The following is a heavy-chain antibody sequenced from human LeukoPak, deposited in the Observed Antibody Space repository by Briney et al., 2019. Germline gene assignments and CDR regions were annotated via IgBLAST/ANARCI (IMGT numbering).Heavy chain of an antibody. D-gene: IGHD3-3*01. V-gene: IGHV1-18*01. CDR1: GYTFTSYG. Sequence: ASVKVSCKASGYTFTSYGISWVRQAPGQGLEWMGWISAYNGNTNYAQKLQGRVTMTTDTSTSTAYMELRSLRSDDTAVYYCARAILRYYYYYYYMDVWGKGTTVTISS. CDR3: ARAILRYYYYYYYMDV. J-gene: IGHJ6*03. CDR2: ISAYNGNT.